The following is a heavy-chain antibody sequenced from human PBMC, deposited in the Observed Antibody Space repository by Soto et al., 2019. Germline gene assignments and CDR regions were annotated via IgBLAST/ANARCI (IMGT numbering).Heavy chain of an antibody. CDR2: IKQDGSAK. J-gene: IGHJ4*02. CDR1: GFTFSNYW. V-gene: IGHV3-7*01. Sequence: EVQLVESGGGLIKPGGSLRLSCAASGFTFSNYWMTWVRKAPGKGLERVANIKQDGSAKYYVDSVKGRFTISRDNAKNSQYLQMNSLRAEDTAVYYCASWLKTSGWYVLLEGSFDYWGQGTLVTVSS. D-gene: IGHD6-19*01. CDR3: ASWLKTSGWYVLLEGSFDY.